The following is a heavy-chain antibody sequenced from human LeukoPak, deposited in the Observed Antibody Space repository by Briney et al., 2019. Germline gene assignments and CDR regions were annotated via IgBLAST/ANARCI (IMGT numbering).Heavy chain of an antibody. J-gene: IGHJ5*02. V-gene: IGHV1-18*01. CDR2: ISAYNGNT. CDR1: GYTFTSYG. CDR3: ARRYCSSTSCYYWFDP. Sequence: ASVKVSCKASGYTFTSYGISWVRQAPGQGLEWMGWISAYNGNTNYAQKPQGRVTMTTDTSTSTAYMELRSLRSDDTAVYYCARRYCSSTSCYYWFDPWGQGTLVTVSS. D-gene: IGHD2-2*01.